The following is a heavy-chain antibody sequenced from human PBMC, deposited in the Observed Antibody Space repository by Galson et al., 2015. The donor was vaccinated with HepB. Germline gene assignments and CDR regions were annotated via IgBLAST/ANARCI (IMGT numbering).Heavy chain of an antibody. Sequence: SETLSLTCTVSGGSISSSSYYWGWIRQPPGKGLEWIGSIYYSGSTYYNPSLKSRVTISVDTSKNQFSLKLSSVTAADTAVYYCAREYTIFGVAKVDYWGQGTLVTVSS. CDR3: AREYTIFGVAKVDY. CDR2: IYYSGST. CDR1: GGSISSSSYY. J-gene: IGHJ4*02. V-gene: IGHV4-39*07. D-gene: IGHD3-3*01.